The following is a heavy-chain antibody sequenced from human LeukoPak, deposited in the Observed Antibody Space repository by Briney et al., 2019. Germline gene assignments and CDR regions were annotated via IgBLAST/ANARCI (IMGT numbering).Heavy chain of an antibody. J-gene: IGHJ4*02. Sequence: GGSLRLSCAASGFKFSNGMHWVRQAPGKGLEWVSYISSSGTTVYYADSVKGRFTISRDDTKNSLFLQMNSLRVEDTAVYYCARYRHWGQGTLVTVSS. CDR2: ISSSGTTV. V-gene: IGHV3-48*03. CDR1: GFKFSNG. D-gene: IGHD3-16*02. CDR3: ARYRH.